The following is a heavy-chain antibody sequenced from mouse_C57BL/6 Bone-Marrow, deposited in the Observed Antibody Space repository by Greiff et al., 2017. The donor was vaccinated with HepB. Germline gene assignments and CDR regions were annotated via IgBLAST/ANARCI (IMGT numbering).Heavy chain of an antibody. Sequence: EVQRVESGGGLVKPGGSLKLSCAASGFTFSSYAMSWVRQTPEKRLEWVATISDGGSYTYYPDNVKGRVTISRDKAKNNLYLQMSHLKSEDTAMYYCARGYGNYGAYWGQGTLVTVSA. CDR3: ARGYGNYGAY. V-gene: IGHV5-4*01. CDR2: ISDGGSYT. J-gene: IGHJ3*01. D-gene: IGHD2-1*01. CDR1: GFTFSSYA.